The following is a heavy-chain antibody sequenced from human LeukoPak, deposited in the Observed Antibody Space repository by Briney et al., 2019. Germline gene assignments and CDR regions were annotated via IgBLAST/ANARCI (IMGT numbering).Heavy chain of an antibody. CDR2: ISGSGGST. CDR3: AQGEQWLTY. Sequence: GGSLRLSCAASGFTFSSYAMSWVRQAPGKGLEWVSTISGSGGSTYYADSVKGRFTISSDNSKNTLYLQMNSLRAEDTAVYYCAQGEQWLTYWGQGTLVTVSS. J-gene: IGHJ4*02. D-gene: IGHD6-19*01. CDR1: GFTFSSYA. V-gene: IGHV3-23*01.